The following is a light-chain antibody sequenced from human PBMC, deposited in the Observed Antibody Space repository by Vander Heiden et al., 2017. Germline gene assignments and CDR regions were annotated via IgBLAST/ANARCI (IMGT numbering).Light chain of an antibody. Sequence: EIVLPQSPRTLSLSPGEGATLSCSASQNIFNRYLAWYQQKPGQPPKLLIYDGVTRATGVPDRFSGSGSGTDFTLTVSRLEPEDFAVYYCQQYHSSLYTFGQGTKVEIK. CDR1: QNIFNRY. CDR2: DGV. J-gene: IGKJ2*01. CDR3: QQYHSSLYT. V-gene: IGKV3-20*01.